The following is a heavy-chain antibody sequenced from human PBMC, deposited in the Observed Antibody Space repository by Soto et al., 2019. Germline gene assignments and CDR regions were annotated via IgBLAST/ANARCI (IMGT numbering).Heavy chain of an antibody. CDR1: GYTFTSYA. CDR3: ASDPGYSYGYN. J-gene: IGHJ4*02. V-gene: IGHV1-3*01. D-gene: IGHD5-18*01. CDR2: INAGNGNT. Sequence: QVQLVQSGAEVKKPGASVKVSCKASGYTFTSYAMHWVRQAPGQRLEWMGWINAGNGNTKYSQKLQGRVTITRDTSASTAYMELSSRRSEDTAVYFCASDPGYSYGYNWGQGTLVTVSS.